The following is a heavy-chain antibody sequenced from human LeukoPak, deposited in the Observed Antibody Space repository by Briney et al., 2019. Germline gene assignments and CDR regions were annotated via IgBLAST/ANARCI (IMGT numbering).Heavy chain of an antibody. CDR1: GASISSNSYC. D-gene: IGHD2-15*01. Sequence: LETLSLTCTVSGASISSNSYCWGWIRQPPGKGLESLANVYNTGNTYYNPSLQSRVSISVDTSKNQISLKLSSVTAADTAVYCCASRYCPHSNYHLIGAYWGQGTLVTVSS. CDR3: ASRYCPHSNYHLIGAY. V-gene: IGHV4-39*01. CDR2: VYNTGNT. J-gene: IGHJ4*02.